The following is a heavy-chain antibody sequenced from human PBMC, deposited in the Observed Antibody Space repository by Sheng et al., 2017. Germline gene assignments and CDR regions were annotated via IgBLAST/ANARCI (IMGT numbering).Heavy chain of an antibody. CDR1: GGSFSGYY. Sequence: QVQLQQWGAGLLKPSETLSLTCAVYGGSFSGYYWSWIRQPPGKGLEWIGEINHSGSTNYNPSLKSRVTISVYTSKNQFSLKLSSVTAADTAVYYCARETYYYDSSGYYYRLYYYGMDVWGQGTTVTVSS. D-gene: IGHD3-22*01. CDR2: INHSGST. CDR3: ARETYYYDSSGYYYRLYYYGMDV. J-gene: IGHJ6*02. V-gene: IGHV4-34*01.